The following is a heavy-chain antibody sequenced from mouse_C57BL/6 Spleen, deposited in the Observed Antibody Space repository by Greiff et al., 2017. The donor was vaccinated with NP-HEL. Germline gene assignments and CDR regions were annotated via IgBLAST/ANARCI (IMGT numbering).Heavy chain of an antibody. CDR2: ISSGGDYI. CDR1: GFTFSSYA. Sequence: EVKLVESGEGLVKPGGSLKLSCAASGFTFSSYAMSWVRQTPEKRLEWVAYISSGGDYIYYADTVQGRFTISRDNARNTLYLQMSSLKSEDTAMYYCTRDYDYDEGAWFAYWGQGTLVTVSA. CDR3: TRDYDYDEGAWFAY. J-gene: IGHJ3*01. D-gene: IGHD2-4*01. V-gene: IGHV5-9-1*02.